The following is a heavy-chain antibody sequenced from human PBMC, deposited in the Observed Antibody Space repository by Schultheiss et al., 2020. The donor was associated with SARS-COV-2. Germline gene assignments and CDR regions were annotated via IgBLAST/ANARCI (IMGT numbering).Heavy chain of an antibody. V-gene: IGHV4-4*08. D-gene: IGHD3-10*01. CDR1: GGSISSYY. CDR3: AREEWFGVDY. J-gene: IGHJ4*02. Sequence: SQTLSLTCTVSGGSISSYYWSWIRQPPGKGLEWIGYIYYSGSTYYNPSLKGRVTISVDTSKNQFSLKLSSVTAADTAVYYCAREEWFGVDYWGQGTLVTVSS. CDR2: IYYSGST.